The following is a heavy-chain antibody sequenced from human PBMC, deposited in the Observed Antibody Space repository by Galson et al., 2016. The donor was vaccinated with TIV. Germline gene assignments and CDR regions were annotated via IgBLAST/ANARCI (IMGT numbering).Heavy chain of an antibody. J-gene: IGHJ4*02. D-gene: IGHD2-15*01. CDR1: GFTFSDYA. CDR2: ISYDGSNK. V-gene: IGHV3-30-3*01. CDR3: ARDKAYGIGVVAGY. Sequence: SLRLSCAASGFTFSDYAIHWVRQAPGKGLEWVAVISYDGSNKFYADSVKGRFTISRDNSNNTLYLQMKSLRPEDTAVYYCARDKAYGIGVVAGYWGQGTLVTVSS.